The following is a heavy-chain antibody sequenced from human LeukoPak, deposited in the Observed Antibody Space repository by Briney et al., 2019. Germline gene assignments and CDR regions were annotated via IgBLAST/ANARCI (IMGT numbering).Heavy chain of an antibody. CDR2: IYYSGST. J-gene: IGHJ3*02. CDR3: ARGPDYGDYVYAFDI. V-gene: IGHV4-61*03. D-gene: IGHD4-17*01. Sequence: PSETLSLTCNVSGASVSSGSYYWSWIRQPPGKELEWIGYIYYSGSTSYNPSLKSRVTISVDTSKNHFSLKLTSVTAADTAVYYCARGPDYGDYVYAFDIWGQGTMVTVSS. CDR1: GASVSSGSYY.